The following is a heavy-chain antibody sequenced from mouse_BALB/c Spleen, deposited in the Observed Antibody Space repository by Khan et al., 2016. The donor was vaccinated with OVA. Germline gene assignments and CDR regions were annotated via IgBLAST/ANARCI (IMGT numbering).Heavy chain of an antibody. Sequence: QVQLKQSGPGLIQPSQSLSITCTVSGFSLTSYGVHWVRQSPGKGLEWLGVIWSGGTTDYNVAFISRLTISKDNSKSQVFLKMNSLQANDTAIEYCASLYEYGEGFAYWGQGTLVTVSA. CDR1: GFSLTSYG. V-gene: IGHV2-2*02. D-gene: IGHD2-4*01. CDR3: ASLYEYGEGFAY. J-gene: IGHJ3*01. CDR2: IWSGGTT.